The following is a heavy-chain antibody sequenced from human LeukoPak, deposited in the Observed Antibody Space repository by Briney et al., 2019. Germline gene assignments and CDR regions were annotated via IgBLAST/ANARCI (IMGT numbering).Heavy chain of an antibody. D-gene: IGHD3-10*01. CDR1: GFTFSDYS. CDR3: ARGEHRSAWLINY. J-gene: IGHJ4*02. CDR2: ITASSDNI. Sequence: GGSLRLSCVTSGFTFSDYSMNWVRQAPGKGMEWISYITASSDNINYADSVKGRFAISRDNAKNPLYLQMNSLRDDDTAVYYCARGEHRSAWLINYWGQGTLVIVSS. V-gene: IGHV3-48*02.